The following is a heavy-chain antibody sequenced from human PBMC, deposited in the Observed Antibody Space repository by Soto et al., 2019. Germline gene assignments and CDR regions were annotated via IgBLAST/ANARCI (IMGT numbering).Heavy chain of an antibody. CDR3: ARKGFRAVEGAFDI. Sequence: QVQLVQSGAEVKKPGSSVKVSCKASGGTFSSYAISWVRQAPGQGLEWMGGIIPIFGTANYAQKFQGRVTITADESTSTAYMGLSSLRSEDTAVYYCARKGFRAVEGAFDIWGQGTMVTVSS. D-gene: IGHD6-19*01. CDR1: GGTFSSYA. CDR2: IIPIFGTA. V-gene: IGHV1-69*01. J-gene: IGHJ3*02.